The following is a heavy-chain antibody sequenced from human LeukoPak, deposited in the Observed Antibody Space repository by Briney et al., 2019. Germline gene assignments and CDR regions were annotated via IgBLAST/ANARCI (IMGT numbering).Heavy chain of an antibody. J-gene: IGHJ4*02. V-gene: IGHV4-34*01. CDR3: ARGDPGSSFDY. CDR2: INHSGST. D-gene: IGHD1-26*01. CDR1: GGSFSGYY. Sequence: SETLSLTCAVYGGSFSGYYWSWIRQPPGKGLEWIGEINHSGSTNYNPSLKSRVTISVDTSKNQFPLKLSSVTAADTAVYYCARGDPGSSFDYWGQGALVTVSS.